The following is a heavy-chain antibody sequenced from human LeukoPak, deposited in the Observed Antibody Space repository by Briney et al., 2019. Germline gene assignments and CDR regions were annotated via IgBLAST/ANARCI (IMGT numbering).Heavy chain of an antibody. J-gene: IGHJ4*02. CDR2: INPNSGGT. Sequence: ASVKVSCKASRYTFIGYYMHWVRQAPGQGLEWMGRINPNSGGTNYAQKFQGRVTMTRDTSISTAYMELSRLRSDDTAVYYCARENSGYFDYWGQGTLVTVSA. D-gene: IGHD1-26*01. CDR1: RYTFIGYY. V-gene: IGHV1-2*06. CDR3: ARENSGYFDY.